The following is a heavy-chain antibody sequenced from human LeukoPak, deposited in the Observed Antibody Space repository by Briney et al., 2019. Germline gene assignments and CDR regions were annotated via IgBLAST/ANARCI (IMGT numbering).Heavy chain of an antibody. V-gene: IGHV1-2*02. Sequence: GASVKVSRKASEYTFTDYYIHWMRQAPGQGLEWMGWINCKSGATSYAQKFRGRVTMTKDRPIRTAYMELSRLKSDDTAVYYCARQSLDYYETLDAFDIWGQGTVVTVSS. CDR1: EYTFTDYY. CDR2: INCKSGAT. D-gene: IGHD3-22*01. CDR3: ARQSLDYYETLDAFDI. J-gene: IGHJ3*02.